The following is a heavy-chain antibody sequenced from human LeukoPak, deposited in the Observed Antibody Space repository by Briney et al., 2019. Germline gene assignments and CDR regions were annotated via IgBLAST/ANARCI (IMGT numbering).Heavy chain of an antibody. D-gene: IGHD3-22*01. Sequence: GGSLRLSCTVSGFTFGDFAVSWVRQAPGKGLEWVGFIRSKVDAETTGYAASVKGRFTVSRDDSKRIAYLQMNSLKTEDTAVYYCTRGYGHYDSSGYYWGQGTLVTVTS. CDR2: IRSKVDAETT. CDR1: GFTFGDFA. J-gene: IGHJ4*02. CDR3: TRGYGHYDSSGYY. V-gene: IGHV3-49*04.